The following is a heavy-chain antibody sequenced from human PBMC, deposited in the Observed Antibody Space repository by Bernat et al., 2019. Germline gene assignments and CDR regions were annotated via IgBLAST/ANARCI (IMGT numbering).Heavy chain of an antibody. CDR1: GFTFSSYS. CDR3: ERAGGEHGGTTEDRAMVELCGMDV. CDR2: ISSSSSYI. D-gene: IGHD5-18*01. V-gene: IGHV3-21*01. Sequence: EVQLVESGGGLVKPGGSLRLSCAASGFTFSSYSMNWVRQAPGKGLEWVSSISSSSSYIYYADSVKGRFTISRDNAKNSLYLQMNSLRAEDTAVYYCERAGGEHGGTTEDRAMVELCGMDVWGQGTTVTVSS. J-gene: IGHJ6*02.